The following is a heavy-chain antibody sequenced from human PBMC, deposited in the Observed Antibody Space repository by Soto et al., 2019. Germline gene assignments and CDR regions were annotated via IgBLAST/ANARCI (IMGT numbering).Heavy chain of an antibody. J-gene: IGHJ4*02. CDR2: ISSSGGST. Sequence: GGSLRLSCSASGLIFSSNVMHWVRQAPGKGLESVAAISSSGGSTYYADSVKGRFTVSRDNSKNTLFLQMSSLRVEDTAVYYCLKPYDHWGQGTLVTVSS. V-gene: IGHV3-64D*08. CDR3: LKPYDH. CDR1: GLIFSSNV.